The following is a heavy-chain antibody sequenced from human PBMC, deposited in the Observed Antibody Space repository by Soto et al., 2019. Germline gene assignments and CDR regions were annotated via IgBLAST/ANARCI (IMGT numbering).Heavy chain of an antibody. D-gene: IGHD2-2*01. J-gene: IGHJ4*02. V-gene: IGHV3-30*03. CDR1: GFIFRNFG. Sequence: QVQLVESGGGVVQPGRSLRLSCAASGFIFRNFGMHWVRRAPGKGLEWVATISGDGNDKYYADSMKGRFTISRDNCNNTLYLQLNSLRPEDTAVYHCVQGASTAHQHIDYWGQGVLVTVSS. CDR3: VQGASTAHQHIDY. CDR2: ISGDGNDK.